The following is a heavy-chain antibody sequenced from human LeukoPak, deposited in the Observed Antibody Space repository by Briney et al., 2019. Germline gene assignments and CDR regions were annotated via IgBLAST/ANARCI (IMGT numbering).Heavy chain of an antibody. Sequence: GGSRGLSCTASGFTISTYWMSWVRQAPGKGLEWVANINQDGSKKYYVDSVKGRFTIPRDNVKNSVYLQMNSLRAEDTAVYSCARAVAAADSYWGRGTLVTVSS. D-gene: IGHD6-13*01. V-gene: IGHV3-7*04. CDR2: INQDGSKK. CDR3: ARAVAAADSY. J-gene: IGHJ4*02. CDR1: GFTISTYW.